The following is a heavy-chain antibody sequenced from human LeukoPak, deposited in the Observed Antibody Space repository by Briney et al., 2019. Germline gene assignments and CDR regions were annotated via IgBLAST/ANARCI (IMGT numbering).Heavy chain of an antibody. Sequence: ASVKVSCKASGYTFTGYYMHWVRQAPGQGLEWMGWINPDSGGTVYAQKFQGRVTMTSDTSISTAYMELSRLRSDNTAVYYCARDLYGGTSATFDYWGQGTLVTVSS. V-gene: IGHV1-2*02. CDR1: GYTFTGYY. D-gene: IGHD4-23*01. J-gene: IGHJ4*02. CDR3: ARDLYGGTSATFDY. CDR2: INPDSGGT.